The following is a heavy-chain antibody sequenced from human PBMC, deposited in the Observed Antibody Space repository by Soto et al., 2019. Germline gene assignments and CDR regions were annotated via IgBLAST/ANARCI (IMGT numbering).Heavy chain of an antibody. J-gene: IGHJ4*02. CDR1: GGTFSSYT. Sequence: QVPLVQSGAEVKKPGSSVKVSCKASGGTFSSYTISWVRQAPGQGLEWMGRIIPILGIANYAQKFQGRVTITADKSTSTAYMELSSLRSEDTAVYYCARGVSEDIVAKMRGREDDYWGQGTLVTVSS. D-gene: IGHD5-12*01. CDR3: ARGVSEDIVAKMRGREDDY. V-gene: IGHV1-69*02. CDR2: IIPILGIA.